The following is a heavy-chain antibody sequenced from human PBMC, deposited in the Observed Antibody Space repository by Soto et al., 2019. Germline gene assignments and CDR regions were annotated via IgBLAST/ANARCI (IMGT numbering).Heavy chain of an antibody. Sequence: SQTLSLTCAISGDSVSSNSAAWNWIRQSPSRGLEWLGRTYYRSKWYNDYAVSVKSRITINPDTSKNQFSLQLNSVTPEDTAVYYCARDPQWLPLRGCYYYGMDVWGQGTTVTV. CDR3: ARDPQWLPLRGCYYYGMDV. V-gene: IGHV6-1*01. CDR1: GDSVSSNSAA. CDR2: TYYRSKWYN. D-gene: IGHD6-19*01. J-gene: IGHJ6*02.